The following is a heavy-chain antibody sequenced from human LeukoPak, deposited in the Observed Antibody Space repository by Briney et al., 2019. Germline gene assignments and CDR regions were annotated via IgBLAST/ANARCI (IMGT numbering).Heavy chain of an antibody. Sequence: GRSLRLSCAASGFTFSSYAMHWVRQAPGKGLEYVSAISSNGGSTYYANSVKGRFTISRDNSKNTLYLQMGSLRAEDMAVYYCARDGGYSYANPFWFDTWGQGKLGTVSS. J-gene: IGHJ5*02. V-gene: IGHV3-64*01. CDR2: ISSNGGST. D-gene: IGHD5-18*01. CDR3: ARDGGYSYANPFWFDT. CDR1: GFTFSSYA.